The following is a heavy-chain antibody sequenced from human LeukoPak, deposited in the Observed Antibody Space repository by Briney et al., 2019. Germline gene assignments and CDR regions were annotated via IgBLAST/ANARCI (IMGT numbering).Heavy chain of an antibody. CDR3: ARVRSLYTDY. Sequence: SETLSLTCTVSGYSISSGYYWGWIRQPPGKGLEWIGSIYHSGSTYYNPSLKSRVTISVDTSKNQFSLKLSSVTAADTAVYYCARVRSLYTDYWGQGTLVTVSS. V-gene: IGHV4-38-2*02. CDR1: GYSISSGYY. J-gene: IGHJ4*02. D-gene: IGHD2-2*02. CDR2: IYHSGST.